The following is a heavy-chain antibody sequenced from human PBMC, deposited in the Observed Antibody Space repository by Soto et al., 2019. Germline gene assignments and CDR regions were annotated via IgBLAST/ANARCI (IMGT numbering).Heavy chain of an antibody. Sequence: QVQLQESGPGLVKPSQTLSLTCTVSGGSISSGGYYWSWIRQHPGKGLEWIGYIYYSGSTYYNPSLKSPVTISVDTSKNQFSLKLSSVTAADTAVYYCARGYVDTATTEFDYWGQGTLVTVSS. V-gene: IGHV4-31*01. CDR1: GGSISSGGYY. CDR2: IYYSGST. CDR3: ARGYVDTATTEFDY. D-gene: IGHD5-18*01. J-gene: IGHJ4*02.